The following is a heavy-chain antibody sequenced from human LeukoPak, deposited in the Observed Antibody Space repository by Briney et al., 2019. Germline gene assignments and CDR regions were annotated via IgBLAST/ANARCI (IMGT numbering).Heavy chain of an antibody. CDR2: ISYDGSNK. J-gene: IGHJ6*03. Sequence: GGSLRLSCAASGFTFSTYAMHWVRQAPGKGLEWVAVISYDGSNKYYADSVKGRFTISRDNSKNTLYLQMNSLRAEDTAVYYCARDGNWNYDRYYYYYMDVWGKGTTVTVSS. D-gene: IGHD1-7*01. CDR3: ARDGNWNYDRYYYYYMDV. V-gene: IGHV3-30*04. CDR1: GFTFSTYA.